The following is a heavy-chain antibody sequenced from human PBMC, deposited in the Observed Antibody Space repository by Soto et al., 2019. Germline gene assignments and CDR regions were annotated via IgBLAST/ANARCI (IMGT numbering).Heavy chain of an antibody. D-gene: IGHD3-10*01. Sequence: QVQLQQWGAGLLKPSETLSLTCAVYGGSFSGYYWSWIRQPPGKGLEWIGEINHSGSTNYNPSLKSRVTISVDTSKNQFSLKLSSVTVADTAVYYCAIERVLLWFGEFHPKPYGMDVWGQGTTVTVSS. V-gene: IGHV4-34*01. J-gene: IGHJ6*02. CDR3: AIERVLLWFGEFHPKPYGMDV. CDR2: INHSGST. CDR1: GGSFSGYY.